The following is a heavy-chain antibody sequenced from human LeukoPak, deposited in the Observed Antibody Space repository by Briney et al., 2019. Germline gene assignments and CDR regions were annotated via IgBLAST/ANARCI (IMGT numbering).Heavy chain of an antibody. CDR2: IKQDGSEK. CDR3: ARATYCSGGSCYAFDP. V-gene: IGHV3-7*03. D-gene: IGHD2-15*01. Sequence: GGSLRLSCAASGFTFSSYWMSWVRQAPGKGLEWVANIKQDGSEKYYVDSVKGRFTISRDNSKNTLYLQMNSLRAEDTAVYYCARATYCSGGSCYAFDPWGQGILVTVSS. CDR1: GFTFSSYW. J-gene: IGHJ5*02.